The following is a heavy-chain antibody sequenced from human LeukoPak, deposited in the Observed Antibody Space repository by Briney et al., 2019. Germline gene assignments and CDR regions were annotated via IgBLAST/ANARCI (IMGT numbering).Heavy chain of an antibody. CDR1: GGTFSSYA. J-gene: IGHJ5*02. D-gene: IGHD2-2*01. Sequence: GSSVKVSCKASGGTFSSYAINWVRQAPGQGLEWMGGIIPIFGTANYAQKFQGRATITADESTSTAYVELSSLRSEDTAVYYCARWVGYCSSSSCDWFDPWRQGTLVTVSS. CDR2: IIPIFGTA. CDR3: ARWVGYCSSSSCDWFDP. V-gene: IGHV1-69*01.